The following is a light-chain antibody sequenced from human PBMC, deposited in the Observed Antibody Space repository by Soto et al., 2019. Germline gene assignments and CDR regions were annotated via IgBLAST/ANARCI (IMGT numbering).Light chain of an antibody. Sequence: EIVLTQSPGTLSLSAGERATLSCRASQSVSSNYLAWYQQKPGQPPRLLISGASSRATGIPDRFIGSGSGTDFTLTISSLEPEDFAVYYCQHYGRSPPSWTFGQGTKVEFK. J-gene: IGKJ1*01. CDR3: QHYGRSPPSWT. V-gene: IGKV3-20*01. CDR2: GAS. CDR1: QSVSSNY.